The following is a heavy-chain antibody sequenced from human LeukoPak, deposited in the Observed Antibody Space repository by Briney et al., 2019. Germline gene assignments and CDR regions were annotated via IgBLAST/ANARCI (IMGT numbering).Heavy chain of an antibody. Sequence: GALMKVSCKASGYTFTSYGISWVRQAPGQGLEWMGWISAYNGNTNYAQKLQGRVTMTTDTSTSTAYMELRSLRSDDTAVYYCAVAGEPYYYYGMDVWGQGTTVTVSS. V-gene: IGHV1-18*01. D-gene: IGHD1-14*01. CDR3: AVAGEPYYYYGMDV. J-gene: IGHJ6*02. CDR1: GYTFTSYG. CDR2: ISAYNGNT.